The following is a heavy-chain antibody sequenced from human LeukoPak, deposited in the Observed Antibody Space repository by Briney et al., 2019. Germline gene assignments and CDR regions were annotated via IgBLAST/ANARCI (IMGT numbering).Heavy chain of an antibody. V-gene: IGHV4-34*01. CDR3: ARGPGYYSVFGQRGNWFDP. D-gene: IGHD2-21*01. J-gene: IGHJ5*02. Sequence: KPSETLSLTCAVYGGSFSGYYWSWIRQPPGKGLEWIGEINHSGSTNYNPSLKSRVTISVDTSKNQFSLKLSSVTAADTAVYYCARGPGYYSVFGQRGNWFDPWGQGTLVTVSS. CDR1: GGSFSGYY. CDR2: INHSGST.